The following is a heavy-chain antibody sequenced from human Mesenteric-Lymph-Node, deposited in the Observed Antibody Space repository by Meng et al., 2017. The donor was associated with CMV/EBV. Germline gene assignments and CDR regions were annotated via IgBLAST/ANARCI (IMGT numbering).Heavy chain of an antibody. Sequence: TVSGGSISRSSYYWGWIRQPPGKGLEWIGSTYYTGNTYYNPSLKSRVTISVDTSKSQFSLKLSSVTAADTAVYYCARQDSGAIYYFYYWGQGTLVTVSS. D-gene: IGHD2-15*01. V-gene: IGHV4-39*01. CDR3: ARQDSGAIYYFYY. CDR1: GGSISRSSYY. CDR2: TYYTGNT. J-gene: IGHJ4*02.